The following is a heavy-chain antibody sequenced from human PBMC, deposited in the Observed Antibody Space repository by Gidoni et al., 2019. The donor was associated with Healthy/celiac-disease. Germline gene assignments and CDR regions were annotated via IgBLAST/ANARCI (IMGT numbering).Heavy chain of an antibody. J-gene: IGHJ4*02. Sequence: EVQLVESGGGLVQPGGSLRLSCAASGFTFSSYAMRWVRQAPGKGLEWVSAISGSVGSTSYADSVKGRFTISRDNSKNTLYLQMNSLRAEDTAVYYCAKDPEYYYDSSGYYWGDYWGQGTLVTVSS. CDR2: ISGSVGST. D-gene: IGHD3-22*01. CDR1: GFTFSSYA. V-gene: IGHV3-23*04. CDR3: AKDPEYYYDSSGYYWGDY.